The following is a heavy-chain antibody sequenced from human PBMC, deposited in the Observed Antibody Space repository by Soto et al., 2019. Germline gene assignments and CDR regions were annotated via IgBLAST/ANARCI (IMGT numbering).Heavy chain of an antibody. CDR1: GFTFSSYW. CDR2: IKQDGSEK. Sequence: GESLKISCAASGFTFSSYWMSWVRQAPGKGLEWVANIKQDGSEKYYEDSVKGRFTITRDNAKNSLYLQMNSLRAEDAAVYYCARDAPMDYGSGSSRGCFDYWGQGTLVTVSS. V-gene: IGHV3-7*01. J-gene: IGHJ4*02. D-gene: IGHD3-10*01. CDR3: ARDAPMDYGSGSSRGCFDY.